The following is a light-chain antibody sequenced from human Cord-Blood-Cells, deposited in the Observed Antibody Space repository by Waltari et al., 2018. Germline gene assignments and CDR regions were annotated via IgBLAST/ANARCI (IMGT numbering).Light chain of an antibody. Sequence: DIQMTQSPSSLSASVGDRVPITCRASQSISSYLTWYKQKPGKAPKLLIYAASSLQSGVPSRFSGSGSGTDFTLTISSLQPEDFATYYCQQSYSTPLTFGGGTKVEIK. J-gene: IGKJ4*01. V-gene: IGKV1-39*01. CDR3: QQSYSTPLT. CDR2: AAS. CDR1: QSISSY.